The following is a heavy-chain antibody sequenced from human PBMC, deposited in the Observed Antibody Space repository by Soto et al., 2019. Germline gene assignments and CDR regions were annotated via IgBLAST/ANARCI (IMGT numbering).Heavy chain of an antibody. Sequence: DVKLVESGGGLVQPGDSLRLSCEVSGFTFSMYSMSWVRQSPGKGLEWVAKIPQDGVDGHYADSVKGRFIISRDNDKNSLHLQLNNLRAEDTAVYYCARDHLILPALDFFYGSDVWGRGATVTVSS. CDR1: GFTFSMYS. J-gene: IGHJ6*02. D-gene: IGHD2-21*02. CDR2: IPQDGVDG. CDR3: ARDHLILPALDFFYGSDV. V-gene: IGHV3-7*03.